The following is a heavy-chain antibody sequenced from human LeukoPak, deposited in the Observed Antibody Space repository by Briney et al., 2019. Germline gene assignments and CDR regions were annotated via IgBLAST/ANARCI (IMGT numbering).Heavy chain of an antibody. V-gene: IGHV4-59*01. CDR3: AREGHASGSYNWFDP. CDR2: IYYSGST. J-gene: IGHJ5*02. Sequence: SETLSLTCTVSGGSISRYYWSWIRQPPGKGLEWIGNIYYSGSTNYNPSLKSRVTISVDTSKNQFSLKLSSVTAADTAVYYCAREGHASGSYNWFDPWGQGTLVTVSS. D-gene: IGHD3-3*01. CDR1: GGSISRYY.